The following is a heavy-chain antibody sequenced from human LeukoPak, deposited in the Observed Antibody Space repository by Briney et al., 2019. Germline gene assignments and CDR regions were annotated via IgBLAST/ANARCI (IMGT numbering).Heavy chain of an antibody. CDR2: ISSSSSYI. V-gene: IGHV3-21*01. D-gene: IGHD2-21*01. CDR1: GFTFSSYS. J-gene: IGHJ6*03. CDR3: AREGRIVVHNSYYMDV. Sequence: PGGSLRLSCAASGFTFSSYSMNWVRQAPGKGLEWVSSISSSSSYIYYADSVEGRFTISRDNAKNSLYLQMNSLRAEDTAVYYCAREGRIVVHNSYYMDVWGKGTTVTISS.